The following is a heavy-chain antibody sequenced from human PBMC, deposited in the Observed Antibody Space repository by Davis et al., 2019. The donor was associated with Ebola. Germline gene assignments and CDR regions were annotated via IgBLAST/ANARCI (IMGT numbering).Heavy chain of an antibody. J-gene: IGHJ6*02. V-gene: IGHV3-7*03. CDR2: IKQDGSEK. CDR1: GFTLSNYW. D-gene: IGHD6-6*01. Sequence: GEFLKIFCAASGFTLSNYWMSWVRQAPGKGLEWVANIKQDGSEKYYVDSVKGRFTISRDNAKNSLYLQMNSLRAEDTAVYYCARGVKGSSSSWYYYYGMDVWGQGTTVTVSS. CDR3: ARGVKGSSSSWYYYYGMDV.